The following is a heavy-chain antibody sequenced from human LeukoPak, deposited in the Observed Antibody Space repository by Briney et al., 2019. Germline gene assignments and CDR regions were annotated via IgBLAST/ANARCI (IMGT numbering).Heavy chain of an antibody. CDR1: GYSFSSFG. J-gene: IGHJ5*02. Sequence: ASVKVSCKASGYSFSSFGVSWLRQAPGQRLEWMGWISPYTYNTNYAQKFQGRVTLTTDISTNTAYMEVRSLTSDDTAVYYCARDEEVPTYSNWIDTWGQGTVVTVSS. CDR3: ARDEEVPTYSNWIDT. V-gene: IGHV1-18*01. CDR2: ISPYTYNT. D-gene: IGHD2-2*01.